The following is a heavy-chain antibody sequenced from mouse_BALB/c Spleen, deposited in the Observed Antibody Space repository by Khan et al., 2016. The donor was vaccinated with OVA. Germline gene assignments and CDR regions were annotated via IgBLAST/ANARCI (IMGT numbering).Heavy chain of an antibody. CDR1: GFSLTNYG. Sequence: QVRLQQSGPGLVAPSQSLPITCTISGFSLTNYGVHWVRQPPGKGLEWLVVIWSDGTTTYDSALKSRLTISKDNSKSQVFLKMDSLQTDDTAMYYCARQPYYHYYLMDYWGQGTSVTVSS. J-gene: IGHJ4*01. CDR3: ARQPYYHYYLMDY. D-gene: IGHD2-10*01. V-gene: IGHV2-6-1*01. CDR2: IWSDGTT.